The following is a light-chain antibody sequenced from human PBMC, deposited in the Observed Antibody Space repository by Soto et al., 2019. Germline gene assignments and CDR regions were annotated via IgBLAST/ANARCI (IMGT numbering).Light chain of an antibody. CDR1: QSVTSN. CDR2: TPS. J-gene: IGKJ1*01. CDR3: QQHHNWPLT. Sequence: EIVMTQSPATLSLSPGERATLSCRASQSVTSNLAWYQQKPGQAPRLLIYTPSTRATGIPARFSGSGSQTEFTLTISSPESEDFAVYFCQQHHNWPLTFGQGTKVEIK. V-gene: IGKV3-15*01.